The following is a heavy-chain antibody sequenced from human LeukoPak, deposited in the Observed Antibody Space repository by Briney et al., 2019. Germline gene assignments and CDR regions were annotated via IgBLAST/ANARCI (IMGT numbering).Heavy chain of an antibody. D-gene: IGHD2-15*01. J-gene: IGHJ4*02. CDR3: AKDVRWQLLPYYYFDY. CDR2: ISYDGSNK. V-gene: IGHV3-30*18. Sequence: GRSLRLSCAASGFTFSSYGIHWVRQAPGKGLEWVAVISYDGSNKYYADSVKGRFTISRDNSKNTLDLQTNSLRAEDTAVYYCAKDVRWQLLPYYYFDYWGQGTLVTVSS. CDR1: GFTFSSYG.